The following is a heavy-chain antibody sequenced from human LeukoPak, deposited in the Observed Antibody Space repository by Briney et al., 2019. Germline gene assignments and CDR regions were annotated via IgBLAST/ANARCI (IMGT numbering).Heavy chain of an antibody. J-gene: IGHJ4*01. Sequence: GGSLRLSCAASGFTFSSNGMHWVRQAPGKGLEWVAGKWYDGSNKYYADSVKGRFTISRDNSKNTLYLQMNSLRAEDTAVYYCARQTGQLVGTGRYFDYWGQGTLVTVSS. V-gene: IGHV3-33*01. CDR2: KWYDGSNK. CDR3: ARQTGQLVGTGRYFDY. D-gene: IGHD6-6*01. CDR1: GFTFSSNG.